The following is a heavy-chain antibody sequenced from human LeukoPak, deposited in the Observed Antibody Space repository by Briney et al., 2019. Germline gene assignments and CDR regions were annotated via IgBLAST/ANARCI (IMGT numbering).Heavy chain of an antibody. CDR1: GFTFNNYW. V-gene: IGHV3-74*01. CDR3: ARRGTGHGMDV. CDR2: INNDGSSA. D-gene: IGHD1-1*01. Sequence: PGGSLRLSCAASGFTFNNYWIHWVRHVPGKGLVWVSRINNDGSSASYVDSVKGRFTISRDNAKNTLFLQMNSLRAEDTAVYYCARRGTGHGMDVWGQGTTVIVSS. J-gene: IGHJ6*02.